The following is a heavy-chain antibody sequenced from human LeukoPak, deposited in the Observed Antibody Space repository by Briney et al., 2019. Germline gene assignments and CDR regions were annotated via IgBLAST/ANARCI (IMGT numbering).Heavy chain of an antibody. V-gene: IGHV4-38-2*01. D-gene: IGHD2-15*01. CDR2: IDHSGTT. Sequence: SETLSLTCAVSGYSIISGYYWGWIRQPPGKGLEWIGSIDHSGTTYYNPSLKSRVTISVDTSKNQFSLKLTSVTAADTAVFYCARRSYCSGGDYYSIDAFDIWGQGTMVTVSS. J-gene: IGHJ3*02. CDR1: GYSIISGYY. CDR3: ARRSYCSGGDYYSIDAFDI.